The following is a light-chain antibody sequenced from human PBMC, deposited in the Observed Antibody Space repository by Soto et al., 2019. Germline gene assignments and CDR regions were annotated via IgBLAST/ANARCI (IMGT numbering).Light chain of an antibody. Sequence: QTVVTQSSSASASLGSSVKLTCTLSSGHSSYIIAWHQQQPGKAPRYLMKLEGSGSYNKGSGVPDRFSGSSSGADRYLTISNLQSEDEADYYCETWDSNYSVFGGGTKLTVL. V-gene: IGLV4-60*03. J-gene: IGLJ2*01. CDR1: SGHSSYI. CDR3: ETWDSNYSV. CDR2: LEGSGSY.